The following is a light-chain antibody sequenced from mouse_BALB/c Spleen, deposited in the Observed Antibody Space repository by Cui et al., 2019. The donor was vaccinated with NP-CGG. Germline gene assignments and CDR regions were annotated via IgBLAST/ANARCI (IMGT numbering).Light chain of an antibody. CDR3: ALWYSNHWV. CDR2: GTN. V-gene: IGLV1*01. CDR1: TGAVSTSNY. J-gene: IGLJ1*01. Sequence: QPVVTQEPPPTTSPGKTVTLTCRSSTGAVSTSNYANWVKEKPDHLFTGLIGGTNNRAPGVPARFSGSLIGDKAALTITGAQTEDEAIYFCALWYSNHWVFGGGTKLTVL.